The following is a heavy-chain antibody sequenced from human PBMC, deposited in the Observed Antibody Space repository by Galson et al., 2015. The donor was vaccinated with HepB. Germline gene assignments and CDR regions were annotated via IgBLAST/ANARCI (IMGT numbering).Heavy chain of an antibody. CDR3: ARDGWRRELWWRYGMDV. CDR1: GFTFSSYW. J-gene: IGHJ6*02. Sequence: SLRLSCAASGFTFSSYWMHWVRQAPGKGLVWVSRINSDGSSTSYADSVKGRFTISRDNAKNTLYLQMNSLRAEDTAVYYCARDGWRRELWWRYGMDVWGQGTTVTVSS. CDR2: INSDGSST. D-gene: IGHD2-21*01. V-gene: IGHV3-74*01.